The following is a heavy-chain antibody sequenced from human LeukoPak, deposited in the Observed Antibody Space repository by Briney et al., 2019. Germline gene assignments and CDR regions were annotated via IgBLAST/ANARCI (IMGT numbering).Heavy chain of an antibody. CDR3: ARLGFRSRLYSSSWYVDQ. D-gene: IGHD6-13*01. CDR1: GGSFRGYY. V-gene: IGHV4-34*01. J-gene: IGHJ4*02. Sequence: SETLSLTCAVYGGSFRGYYWSWIRQPPGKGLEWIGEINHSGSTNYNPSLKSRVTISVDTSNNQFSLKMRSVTAADTAVYYCARLGFRSRLYSSSWYVDQWGQGTLVTVSS. CDR2: INHSGST.